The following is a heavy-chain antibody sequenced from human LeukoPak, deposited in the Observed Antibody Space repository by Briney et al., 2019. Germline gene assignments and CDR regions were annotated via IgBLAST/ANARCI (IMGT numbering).Heavy chain of an antibody. CDR2: IYYSGST. CDR3: ARARGRMTTEVDWFDP. V-gene: IGHV4-30-4*01. J-gene: IGHJ5*02. CDR1: GGSISSGDYY. Sequence: SETLSLTCTVSGGSISSGDYYWSWIRQPPGKGLEWIGYIYYSGSTYYNPSLKSRVTISVDTSKNQFSLKLSSVTAADTAVYYCARARGRMTTEVDWFDPWGQGTLVTVSS. D-gene: IGHD4-11*01.